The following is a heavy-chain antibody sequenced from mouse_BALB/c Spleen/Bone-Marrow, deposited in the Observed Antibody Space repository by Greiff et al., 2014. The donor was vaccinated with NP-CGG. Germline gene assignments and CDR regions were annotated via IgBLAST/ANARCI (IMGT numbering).Heavy chain of an antibody. CDR2: IYPSDSYT. V-gene: IGHV1-69*02. CDR3: TRPGYFYGSGPYAMDY. J-gene: IGHJ4*01. Sequence: VQLQQSGAELVRPGASVKLSCKASGYTFTSYWINWVKQRPGQGLEWIGNIYPSDSYTNYNQKFKDKATLTVDKPSSTAYMQLSSPTSEDSAVYYCTRPGYFYGSGPYAMDYWGQGTSVTVSS. CDR1: GYTFTSYW. D-gene: IGHD1-1*01.